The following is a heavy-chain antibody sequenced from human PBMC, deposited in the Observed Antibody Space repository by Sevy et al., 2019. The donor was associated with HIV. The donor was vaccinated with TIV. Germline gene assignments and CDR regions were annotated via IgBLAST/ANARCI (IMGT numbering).Heavy chain of an antibody. D-gene: IGHD2-21*01. J-gene: IGHJ6*02. V-gene: IGHV4-4*02. CDR2: IYHSGST. CDR1: GGSISSSNW. Sequence: SETLSLTCVVSGGSISSSNWWSWVRQPPGKGLEWIGEIYHSGSTNYNPSLQNRVSISIDKSKNHFSLKVNSVTAADTAVYYCARDDSALYSYGLDLWGQGTTVTVSS. CDR3: ARDDSALYSYGLDL.